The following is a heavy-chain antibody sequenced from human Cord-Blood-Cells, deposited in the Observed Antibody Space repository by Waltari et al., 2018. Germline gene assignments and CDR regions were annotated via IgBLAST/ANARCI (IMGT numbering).Heavy chain of an antibody. J-gene: IGHJ2*01. D-gene: IGHD4-17*01. CDR2: NIPILGKA. CDR1: GGTFSSYP. CDR3: ARDNSYGDYGAWYFDL. Sequence: QVQLVQSGAEVKKPGSSVKVSCKASGGTFSSYPISWVRQAPGQGLEWMGRNIPILGKANYAQKYQGRVTITAEKSTSTAYMELSNLRSEDTAVYYCARDNSYGDYGAWYFDLWGRGTLVTVSS. V-gene: IGHV1-69*08.